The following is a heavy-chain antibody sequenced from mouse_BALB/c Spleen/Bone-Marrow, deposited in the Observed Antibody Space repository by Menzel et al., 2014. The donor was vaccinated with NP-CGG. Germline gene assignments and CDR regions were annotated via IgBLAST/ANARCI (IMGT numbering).Heavy chain of an antibody. CDR3: ARRPMIYYYALDY. V-gene: IGHV14-3*02. D-gene: IGHD2-4*01. CDR1: GFKIKDTY. Sequence: EVQLQQSGAELVKPGASVKLSCTASGFKIKDTYMHWGIQRPEQGLEWIGRIDPANGNTKYDPKFQGKATITADTSSNTAYLQLSSLTSEDTAVYYCARRPMIYYYALDYWGQGTSVTVSS. CDR2: IDPANGNT. J-gene: IGHJ4*01.